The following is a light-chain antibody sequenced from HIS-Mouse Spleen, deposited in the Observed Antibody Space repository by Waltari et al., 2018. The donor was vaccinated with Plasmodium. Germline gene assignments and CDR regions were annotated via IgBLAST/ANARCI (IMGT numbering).Light chain of an antibody. Sequence: SYELTQPSSVSVSPGQTARITCPGDVLAKKKYARWFQQKPGQAPVLGIYKDSEGPSGIPERFSGSSSGTTVTLTISGAQVEDEADYYCYSAADNNRVFGGGTKLTVL. CDR1: VLAKKKY. CDR2: KDS. V-gene: IGLV3-27*01. CDR3: YSAADNNRV. J-gene: IGLJ3*02.